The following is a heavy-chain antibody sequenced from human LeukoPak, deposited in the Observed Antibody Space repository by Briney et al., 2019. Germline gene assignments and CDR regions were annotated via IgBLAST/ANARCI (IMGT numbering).Heavy chain of an antibody. CDR2: INPNSGGT. Sequence: ASVKVSCKASGYTFTGYYMHWVRQAPGQGLEWMGWINPNSGGTNYAQKVQGRVTMTRDTSISTAYMELSRLRSDDTAVYYCARGRYYYEAIDYWGQGTLVTVSS. V-gene: IGHV1-2*02. D-gene: IGHD3-22*01. CDR3: ARGRYYYEAIDY. J-gene: IGHJ4*02. CDR1: GYTFTGYY.